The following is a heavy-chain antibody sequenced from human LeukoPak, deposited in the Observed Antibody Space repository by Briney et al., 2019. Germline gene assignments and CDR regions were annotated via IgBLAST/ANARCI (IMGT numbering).Heavy chain of an antibody. CDR1: RGTFSSYA. V-gene: IGHV1-69*05. CDR2: IIPISGTA. CDR3: ASRDYYDFWSGLVY. Sequence: SVKVSCKASRGTFSSYAISWVRQAPGQGLEWMGGIIPISGTANYAQKFQDRFTITTDESTSTVYMELSSLRSEDTAVYYCASRDYYDFWSGLVYWGQGTLVTVSS. J-gene: IGHJ4*02. D-gene: IGHD3-3*01.